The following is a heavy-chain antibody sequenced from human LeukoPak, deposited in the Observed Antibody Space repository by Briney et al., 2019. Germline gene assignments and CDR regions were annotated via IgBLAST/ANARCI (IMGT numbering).Heavy chain of an antibody. Sequence: SVKVSCKASGGTFSSYAISWVRQAPGQGLEWMGRIIPILGIANYAQKFQGRVTITADKSTSTAYMELSSLRSEDTAVYYCAKGREAYSGSYTPFASWGQGILVTVSS. CDR2: IIPILGIA. J-gene: IGHJ4*02. CDR3: AKGREAYSGSYTPFAS. D-gene: IGHD1-26*01. V-gene: IGHV1-69*04. CDR1: GGTFSSYA.